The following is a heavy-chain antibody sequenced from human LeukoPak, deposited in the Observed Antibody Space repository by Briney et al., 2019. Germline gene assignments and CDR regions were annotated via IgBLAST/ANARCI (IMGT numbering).Heavy chain of an antibody. CDR3: TRCPRDGYHIVLVI. D-gene: IGHD5-24*01. CDR2: DYHGGSDT. J-gene: IGHJ3*02. CDR1: GYSSTTHY. V-gene: IGHV5-51*01. Sequence: AASPQTPTYASGYSSTTHYNAWGRQLPGEGLEWRVIDYHGGSDTNYSPSFQGQVTISADTSISPSSLQRSTLEASDTALYYCTRCPRDGYHIVLVIWGQGTRVTVPS.